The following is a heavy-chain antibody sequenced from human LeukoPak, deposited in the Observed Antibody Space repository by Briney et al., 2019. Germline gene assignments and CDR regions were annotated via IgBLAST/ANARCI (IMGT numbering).Heavy chain of an antibody. CDR3: ARDPGYGGHDY. CDR2: ISYDGSIN. D-gene: IGHD3-10*01. Sequence: GGSLRLSCAASGFTFSSYAMHWVRQAPGKGLEWVALISYDGSINDYADSVKGRFTISRDNSKNTLYLQMNSLRADDTAVYYGARDPGYGGHDYGGRGALVTVPS. CDR1: GFTFSSYA. V-gene: IGHV3-30*04. J-gene: IGHJ4*02.